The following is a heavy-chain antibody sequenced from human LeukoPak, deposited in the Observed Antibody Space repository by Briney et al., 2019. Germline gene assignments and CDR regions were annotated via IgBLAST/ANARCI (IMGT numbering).Heavy chain of an antibody. CDR2: IPYDGSNK. CDR3: ARSYRARYFDY. D-gene: IGHD1-14*01. V-gene: IGHV3-30*01. CDR1: EFTFSSYA. J-gene: IGHJ4*02. Sequence: GRSLRLSCAASEFTFSSYAMHWVRQAPGKGLEWVAVIPYDGSNKYYADSVKGRFTISRDNSKNTLYLQMNSLRAEDTAVYYCARSYRARYFDYWGQGTLVTVSS.